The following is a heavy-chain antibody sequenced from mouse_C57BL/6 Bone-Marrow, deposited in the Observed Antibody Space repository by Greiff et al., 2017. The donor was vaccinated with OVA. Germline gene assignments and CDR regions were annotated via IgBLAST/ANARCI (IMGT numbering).Heavy chain of an antibody. CDR2: IYPGSGST. J-gene: IGHJ1*03. CDR3: ARGSSYAWDFDG. CDR1: GYTFTSYW. Sequence: QVQLQQPGAELVKPGASVKMSCKASGYTFTSYWITWVKQRPGQGLEWIGDIYPGSGSTNYNEKLKSKATLTVDTSSSTAYMQLSSLTSEDSAVCYCARGSSYAWDFDGWGTGTTVTVSA. D-gene: IGHD1-1*01. V-gene: IGHV1-55*01.